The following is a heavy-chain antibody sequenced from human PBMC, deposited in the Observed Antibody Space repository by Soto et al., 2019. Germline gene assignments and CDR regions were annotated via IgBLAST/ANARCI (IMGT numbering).Heavy chain of an antibody. CDR3: ARPGHYGSNGFFNFDQ. D-gene: IGHD3-16*02. J-gene: IGHJ4*02. CDR1: GYSFNTYW. Sequence: GESLKISCKASGYSFNTYWIGWVRQLPGKGLEWMGIIYPDDSDTRYSPSFQGQVTISADKSFTTVYLQWNSLKASDTAIYYCARPGHYGSNGFFNFDQWGEGTLVTVAS. V-gene: IGHV5-51*01. CDR2: IYPDDSDT.